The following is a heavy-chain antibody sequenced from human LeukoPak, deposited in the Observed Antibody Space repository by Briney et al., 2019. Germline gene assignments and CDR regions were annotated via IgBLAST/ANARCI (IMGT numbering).Heavy chain of an antibody. V-gene: IGHV4-59*01. CDR2: IYYSGST. Sequence: SETLSLTCTVSGGSISSYYWSWIRQPPGKGLEWIGYIYYSGSTNYNPSLKSRVTISVDTSKNQFSLKLSSVTAADTAVYYCARGSRYGSGSYYSPFDYWGQGTLVTVSS. J-gene: IGHJ4*02. D-gene: IGHD3-10*01. CDR3: ARGSRYGSGSYYSPFDY. CDR1: GGSISSYY.